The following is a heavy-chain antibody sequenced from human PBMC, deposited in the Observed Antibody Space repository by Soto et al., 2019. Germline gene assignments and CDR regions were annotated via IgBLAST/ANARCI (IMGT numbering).Heavy chain of an antibody. V-gene: IGHV4-61*01. CDR1: GGSVSSGSYY. CDR3: ARDRHRYSGYDGVDY. J-gene: IGHJ4*02. CDR2: IYYSGST. D-gene: IGHD5-12*01. Sequence: PSETLSLTCTVAGGSVSSGSYYWSWIRQPPGKGLEWIGYIYYSGSTNYNPSLKSRVTMSVDKSKNQFSLKLSSVTAADTAVYYCARDRHRYSGYDGVDYWGQGTLVTVSS.